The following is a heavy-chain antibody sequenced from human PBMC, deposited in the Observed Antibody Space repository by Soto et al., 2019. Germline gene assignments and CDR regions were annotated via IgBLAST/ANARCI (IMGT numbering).Heavy chain of an antibody. V-gene: IGHV4-30-4*01. J-gene: IGHJ4*02. CDR3: AREPTMVRGTNPFDY. Sequence: SETLSLTCTVSGGSISSGDYYWSWIRQPPGKGLEWIGYIYYSGSTYYNPSLKSRVTISVDTSKNQFSLKLSSVSAADTAVYYCAREPTMVRGTNPFDYWGQGTLVTVSS. D-gene: IGHD3-10*01. CDR1: GGSISSGDYY. CDR2: IYYSGST.